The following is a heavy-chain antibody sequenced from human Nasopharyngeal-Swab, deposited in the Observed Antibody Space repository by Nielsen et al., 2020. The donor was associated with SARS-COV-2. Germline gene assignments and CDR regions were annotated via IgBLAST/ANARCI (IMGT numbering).Heavy chain of an antibody. J-gene: IGHJ5*02. CDR1: GDSISTGRYS. Sequence: SETLSLTCAVSGDSISTGRYSWDWIRQPPGKGLEWIGSNYYSGTTYYNPSLKSRVTISVDTSKNQFPLKLNSATAADTAVYYCARWSSWYNWLDPWGQGTQVIVSS. CDR3: ARWSSWYNWLDP. V-gene: IGHV4-39*01. CDR2: NYYSGTT. D-gene: IGHD6-13*01.